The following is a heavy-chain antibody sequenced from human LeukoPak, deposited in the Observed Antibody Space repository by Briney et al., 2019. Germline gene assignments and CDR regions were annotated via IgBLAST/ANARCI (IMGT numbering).Heavy chain of an antibody. V-gene: IGHV3-23*01. CDR2: ISGSGGST. D-gene: IGHD5-12*01. CDR1: GFTFSSYA. CDR3: AKALLYSGYQVY. Sequence: AGGSLRLSCAASGFTFSSYAMSWVRQAPGKGLEWVSAISGSGGSTYYADSVKGRFTISRHNSKNTLYLQMNSLRAEDTAVYYCAKALLYSGYQVYWGQGTLVTVSS. J-gene: IGHJ4*02.